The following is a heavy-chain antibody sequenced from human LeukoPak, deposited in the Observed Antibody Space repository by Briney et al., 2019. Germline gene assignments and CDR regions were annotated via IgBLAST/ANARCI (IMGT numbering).Heavy chain of an antibody. J-gene: IGHJ6*03. Sequence: GASVKVSCKASGGTFSSYAISWVRQAPGQGLEWMGGMIPIYGTANYAQKFQGRVTITTDESTSTAYMELSSLRSEDTAVYYCARTPDCSSTSCFGAYYMDVWGKGTTVTVSS. CDR2: MIPIYGTA. CDR1: GGTFSSYA. CDR3: ARTPDCSSTSCFGAYYMDV. V-gene: IGHV1-69*05. D-gene: IGHD2-2*01.